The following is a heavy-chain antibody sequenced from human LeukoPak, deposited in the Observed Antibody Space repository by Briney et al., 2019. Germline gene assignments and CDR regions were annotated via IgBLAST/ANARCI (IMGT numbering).Heavy chain of an antibody. CDR1: GGSISSYD. V-gene: IGHV4-59*01. Sequence: SETLSLTCTVSGGSISSYDGSWIRQPPGKGLEWSGYIYDSGSTNYNPSLKSRVTISVDTSKNQFSLQLRSVTAADTAVYYCARVLATNDAFDIWGQGTMVTVSS. CDR3: ARVLATNDAFDI. CDR2: IYDSGST. D-gene: IGHD5-12*01. J-gene: IGHJ3*02.